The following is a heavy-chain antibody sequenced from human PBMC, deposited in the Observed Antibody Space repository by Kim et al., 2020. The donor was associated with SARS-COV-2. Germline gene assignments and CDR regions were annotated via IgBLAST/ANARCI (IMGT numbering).Heavy chain of an antibody. V-gene: IGHV3-23*01. Sequence: GGSLRLSCAASGFRLSGYDMNWVRLAPGKGLEWVSAISGRGVTYYADSVKGRFTISRDDSKNTLSLQMNSLRVEDTAVYYCARVPNYANYVNWFDPWGQGTLVPVSS. CDR1: GFRLSGYD. D-gene: IGHD1-7*01. CDR2: ISGRGVT. J-gene: IGHJ5*02. CDR3: ARVPNYANYVNWFDP.